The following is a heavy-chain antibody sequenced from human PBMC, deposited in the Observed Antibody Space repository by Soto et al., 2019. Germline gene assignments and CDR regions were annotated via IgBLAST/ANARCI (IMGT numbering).Heavy chain of an antibody. D-gene: IGHD6-13*01. V-gene: IGHV1-2*02. CDR1: GYTFTGYY. Sequence: ASVKVSWKPSGYTFTGYYMHWVRQAPGQGLEWMGWINPNSGGTKYIQKFQGRVTMTRDTSISTAYMELSSLRSDDTAVYYCARERKAAADNDAFDIWGQGTMVTVSS. CDR2: INPNSGGT. J-gene: IGHJ3*02. CDR3: ARERKAAADNDAFDI.